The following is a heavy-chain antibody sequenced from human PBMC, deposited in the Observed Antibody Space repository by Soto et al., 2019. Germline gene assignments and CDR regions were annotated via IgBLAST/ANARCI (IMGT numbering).Heavy chain of an antibody. Sequence: GGSLRLSCAASGFTFSSYSMNWVRQAPGKGLEWVSSISSSSSYIYYADSVKGRFTISRDNAKNSLYLQMNSLRAEDTAVYYCARDSGDHCSSTSCYSAHYYYYYMDVWGKGTTVTVSS. D-gene: IGHD2-2*01. J-gene: IGHJ6*03. V-gene: IGHV3-21*01. CDR1: GFTFSSYS. CDR2: ISSSSSYI. CDR3: ARDSGDHCSSTSCYSAHYYYYYMDV.